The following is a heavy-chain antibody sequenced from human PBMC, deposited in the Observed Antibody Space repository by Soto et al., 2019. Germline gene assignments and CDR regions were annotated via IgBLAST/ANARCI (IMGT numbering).Heavy chain of an antibody. CDR3: ARYFWSGRTEGAFDI. CDR1: GGSISSGGYY. V-gene: IGHV4-31*03. J-gene: IGHJ3*02. D-gene: IGHD3-3*01. Sequence: QVQLQESGPGLVKPSQTLSLTCTVSGGSISSGGYYWSWIRQHPGKGREWIGYIYYSGSTYYNPSLKSRVTISVDTSKNQFSLKLSSVTAADTAVYYCARYFWSGRTEGAFDIWGQGTMVTVSS. CDR2: IYYSGST.